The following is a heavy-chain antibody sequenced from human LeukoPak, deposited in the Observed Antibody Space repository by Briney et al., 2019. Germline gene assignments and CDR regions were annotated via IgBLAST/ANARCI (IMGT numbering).Heavy chain of an antibody. D-gene: IGHD1-14*01. CDR2: INPGGSSI. J-gene: IGHJ4*02. Sequence: PGRSLRLSCAASGFTFSSYWMHWVRQVPGKGLVGVARINPGGSSITYADSVKGRFTISRDNAKTTLYLQMDSLRAEDTGVYYCARSNQADDYWGQGTLVTVSS. CDR3: ARSNQADDY. CDR1: GFTFSSYW. V-gene: IGHV3-74*01.